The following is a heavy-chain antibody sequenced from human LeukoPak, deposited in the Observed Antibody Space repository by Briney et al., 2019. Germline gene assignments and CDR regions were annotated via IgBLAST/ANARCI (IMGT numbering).Heavy chain of an antibody. CDR1: GFTSSSYA. J-gene: IGHJ6*03. V-gene: IGHV3-23*01. D-gene: IGHD3-3*01. CDR2: ISGGSA. CDR3: AKDRSSRYDFWSGSFSHYYYYYMDV. Sequence: GGSLRLSCAASGFTSSSYAMSWVRQAPGKGLEWVSAISGGSADYADSVKGRFSISIDNSKNTLYLQMNSLRAEDTAVYYCAKDRSSRYDFWSGSFSHYYYYYMDVWGKGTTVTVSS.